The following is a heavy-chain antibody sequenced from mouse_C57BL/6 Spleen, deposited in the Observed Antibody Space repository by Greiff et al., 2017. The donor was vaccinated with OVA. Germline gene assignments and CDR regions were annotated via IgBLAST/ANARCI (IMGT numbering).Heavy chain of an antibody. J-gene: IGHJ1*03. CDR2: INPNNGGT. CDR3: SLYGNYVGYFDV. V-gene: IGHV1-22*01. Sequence: EVKLQESGPELVKPGASVKMSCKASGYTFTDYNMHWVKQSHGKSLEWIGYINPNNGGTSYNQKCKGKATLTVNKSSSTAYMELRSLTSEDSAVYYCSLYGNYVGYFDVWGTGTTVTVSS. CDR1: GYTFTDYN. D-gene: IGHD2-1*01.